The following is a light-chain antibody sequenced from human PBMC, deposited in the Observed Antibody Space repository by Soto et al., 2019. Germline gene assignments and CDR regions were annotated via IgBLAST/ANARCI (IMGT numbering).Light chain of an antibody. V-gene: IGKV3-11*01. CDR2: DAS. CDR3: QQRSNWPLT. CDR1: QSVTSY. Sequence: EIVLTQSPATLSLSPGERATLSCRASQSVTSYLVWYQQKPGQAPRLLIYDASNRAPGIPARFSGSGSGTDFTLTISSLEPEDFAVYYCQQRSNWPLTFGGGTKVEIK. J-gene: IGKJ4*01.